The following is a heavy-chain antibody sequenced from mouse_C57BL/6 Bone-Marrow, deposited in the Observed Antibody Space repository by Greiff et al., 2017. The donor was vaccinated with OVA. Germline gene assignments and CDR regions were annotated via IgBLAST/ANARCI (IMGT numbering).Heavy chain of an antibody. CDR1: GFSLTSYG. Sequence: VQLVESGPGLVQPSQSLSITCTVSGFSLTSYGVHWVRQSPGKGLEWLGVIWSGGSTDYNAAFISRLSISKDNSKSQVFFKMNSLQADDTAIYYCARTGPFAYWGQGTLVTVSA. CDR2: IWSGGST. CDR3: ARTGPFAY. V-gene: IGHV2-2*01. D-gene: IGHD4-1*01. J-gene: IGHJ3*01.